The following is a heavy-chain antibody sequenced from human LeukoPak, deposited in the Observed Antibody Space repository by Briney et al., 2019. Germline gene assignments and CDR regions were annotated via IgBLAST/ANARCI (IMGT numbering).Heavy chain of an antibody. CDR2: IYHSGSS. CDR1: GGSISSGGYS. V-gene: IGHV4-30-2*01. J-gene: IGHJ6*02. CDR3: ARGPYGDYGTHYYYGMDV. Sequence: SETLSLTCAVSGGSISSGGYSWSWIRQPPGKGLEWIGYIYHSGSSYYNPSRKSRVTISVDRSTNQFSLKLSSVTAADTAVYYCARGPYGDYGTHYYYGMDVWGQGATVTVSS. D-gene: IGHD4-17*01.